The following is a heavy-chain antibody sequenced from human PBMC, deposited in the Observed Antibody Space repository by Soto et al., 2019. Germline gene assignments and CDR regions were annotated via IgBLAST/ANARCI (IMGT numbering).Heavy chain of an antibody. CDR2: IIPIFGTA. V-gene: IGHV1-69*13. CDR3: ARGRDYYYDSSGYHDAFDI. D-gene: IGHD3-22*01. Sequence: SVKVSCKASGGTFSSYAISWVRQAPGQGLEWMGGIIPIFGTANYAQKFRGRVTITADESTSTAYMELSSLRSEDTAVYYCARGRDYYYDSSGYHDAFDIWGQGTMVTVSS. J-gene: IGHJ3*02. CDR1: GGTFSSYA.